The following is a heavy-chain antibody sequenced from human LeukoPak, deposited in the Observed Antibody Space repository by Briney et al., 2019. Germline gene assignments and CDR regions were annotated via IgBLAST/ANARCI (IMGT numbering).Heavy chain of an antibody. CDR2: IIPILGIA. CDR3: ARDQLVVVVPAAITDYYYYGMDV. D-gene: IGHD2-2*01. J-gene: IGHJ6*02. CDR1: GGTFSSYA. V-gene: IGHV1-69*10. Sequence: SVKVSCKASGGTFSSYAISWVRQAPGQGLEWMGGIIPILGIANYAQKFQGRVTMTTDTSTSTAYMELRSLRSDDTAVYYCARDQLVVVVPAAITDYYYYGMDVWGQGTTVTVSS.